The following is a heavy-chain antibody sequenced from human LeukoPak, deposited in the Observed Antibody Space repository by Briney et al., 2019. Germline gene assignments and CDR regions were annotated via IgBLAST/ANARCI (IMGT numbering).Heavy chain of an antibody. Sequence: GESLKISCKGSGYSFTSYWIGWVRQMPGKGLEWMGIIYPGDSDTRYSPSFQGQVTISADKSISTAYLQWSSLKASDTAMYYCARIIRNYDYVWGSYRHFDYWGQGTLVTVS. CDR3: ARIIRNYDYVWGSYRHFDY. D-gene: IGHD3-16*02. CDR1: GYSFTSYW. CDR2: IYPGDSDT. J-gene: IGHJ4*02. V-gene: IGHV5-51*01.